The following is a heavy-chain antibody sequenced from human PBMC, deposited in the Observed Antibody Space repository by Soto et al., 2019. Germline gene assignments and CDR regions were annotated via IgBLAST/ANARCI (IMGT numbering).Heavy chain of an antibody. V-gene: IGHV1-69*02. CDR3: ARSFSIAVAPKYYFDY. J-gene: IGHJ4*02. Sequence: QVQLVQSGAEVKKPGSSVKVSCKASGGTFSSYTISWVRQAPGQGLEWMGRIIPNLGIANYAQKFQGRVTITADKSTSTAYMELSSLRSEDTAVYYCARSFSIAVAPKYYFDYWGQGTLVTVSS. D-gene: IGHD6-19*01. CDR1: GGTFSSYT. CDR2: IIPNLGIA.